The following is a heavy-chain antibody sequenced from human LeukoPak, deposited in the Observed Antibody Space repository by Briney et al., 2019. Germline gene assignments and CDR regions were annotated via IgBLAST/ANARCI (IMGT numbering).Heavy chain of an antibody. CDR2: MNPNSGNT. Sequence: ASVKVSCKASGYTFTSYDINWVRQATGQGLEWMGWMNPNSGNTGYAQKFQGGVTITRNTSISTAYMELSSLRSEDTAVYYCARARRGLGYCSSTSCYYYYYMDVWGKGTTVTVSS. CDR3: ARARRGLGYCSSTSCYYYYYMDV. V-gene: IGHV1-8*03. D-gene: IGHD2-2*01. J-gene: IGHJ6*03. CDR1: GYTFTSYD.